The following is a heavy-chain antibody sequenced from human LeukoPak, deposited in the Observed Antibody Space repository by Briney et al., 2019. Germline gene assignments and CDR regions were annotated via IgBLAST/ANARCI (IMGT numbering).Heavy chain of an antibody. V-gene: IGHV4-34*01. CDR3: ARGNYGGNSVGWFDP. Sequence: PSETLSLTCAVYGGSFSGYYWSWIRQPPGKGLEWIGEINHSGSTNYNPSLKSRVTISVDTSKNQFSLKLSSVTAADTAVYYCARGNYGGNSVGWFDPWGQGTLVTVSS. CDR2: INHSGST. CDR1: GGSFSGYY. J-gene: IGHJ5*02. D-gene: IGHD4-23*01.